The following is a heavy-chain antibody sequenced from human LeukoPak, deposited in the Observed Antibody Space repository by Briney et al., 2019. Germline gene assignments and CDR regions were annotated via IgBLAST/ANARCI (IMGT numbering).Heavy chain of an antibody. V-gene: IGHV1-69*02. CDR3: ARAGVVPAAIREGLDWYFDL. CDR1: GGTFSSYT. D-gene: IGHD2-2*01. J-gene: IGHJ2*01. Sequence: ASVKVSCKASGGTFSSYTISWVRQAPGQGPEWMGRIIPILGIANYAQKFQGRVTITADKSTSTAYMELSSLRSEDTAVYYCARAGVVPAAIREGLDWYFDLWGRGTLVIVSS. CDR2: IIPILGIA.